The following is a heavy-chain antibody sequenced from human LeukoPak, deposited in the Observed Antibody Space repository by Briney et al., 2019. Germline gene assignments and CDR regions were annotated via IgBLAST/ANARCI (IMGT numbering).Heavy chain of an antibody. D-gene: IGHD3-22*01. V-gene: IGHV3-23*01. CDR1: GFTFSSYA. CDR2: ISGSGGST. CDR3: AKDLSMIVVFDAFDI. Sequence: GGSLRLSCAVSGFTFSSYAMSWVRQAPGKGLEWVSAISGSGGSTYYADSVKGRFTISRDNSKNTLYLQMNSLRAEDTAVYYCAKDLSMIVVFDAFDIWGQGTMVTVSS. J-gene: IGHJ3*02.